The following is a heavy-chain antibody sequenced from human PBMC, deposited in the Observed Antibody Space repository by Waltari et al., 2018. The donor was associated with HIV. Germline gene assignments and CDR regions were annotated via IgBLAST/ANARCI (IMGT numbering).Heavy chain of an antibody. CDR3: AKGQALRGEFDAFDV. V-gene: IGHV3-30*18. CDR2: ISQYGGKK. J-gene: IGHJ3*01. CDR1: GFTFRNFG. D-gene: IGHD3-16*01. Sequence: QVQLVESGGGVVQPGKSLRLSCAASGFTFRNFGMHWVRQVRGKGLEGVAVISQYGGKKLYGDFVKGRFTISRDNSKTLLSLEMNGLRSEDTAVYYCAKGQALRGEFDAFDVWGRGTAVVVSS.